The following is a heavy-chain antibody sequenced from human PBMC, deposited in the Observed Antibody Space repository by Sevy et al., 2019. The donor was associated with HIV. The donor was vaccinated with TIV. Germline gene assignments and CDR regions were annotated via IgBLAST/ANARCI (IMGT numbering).Heavy chain of an antibody. Sequence: ASVKVSCKVSGYRLSQLSMHWVRQAPGKGLEWMGSFDPEDDETIYAQNFQGRVAMTEVTSTDTAYMELRTLRSEDTAVYYCATTKDYYESSGSPFDYWGQGTLVTVSS. J-gene: IGHJ4*02. V-gene: IGHV1-24*01. D-gene: IGHD3-22*01. CDR2: FDPEDDET. CDR3: ATTKDYYESSGSPFDY. CDR1: GYRLSQLS.